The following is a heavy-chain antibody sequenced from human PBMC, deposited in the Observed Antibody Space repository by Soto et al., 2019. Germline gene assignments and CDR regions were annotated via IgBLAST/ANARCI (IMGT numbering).Heavy chain of an antibody. Sequence: PGGSLRLSCAASGFTVSSNYMSWVRQAPGKGLEWVSVIYSGGSTYYADSVKGRFTISRDNSKNTLYLQMNSLRAEDTAVYYCARAGVLWFGELGDAFDIWGQGTMVTVSS. V-gene: IGHV3-53*01. J-gene: IGHJ3*02. D-gene: IGHD3-10*01. CDR1: GFTVSSNY. CDR2: IYSGGST. CDR3: ARAGVLWFGELGDAFDI.